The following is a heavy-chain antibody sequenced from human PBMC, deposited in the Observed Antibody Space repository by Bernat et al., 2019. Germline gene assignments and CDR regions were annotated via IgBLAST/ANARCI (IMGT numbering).Heavy chain of an antibody. CDR2: IDWDDDK. D-gene: IGHD4-17*01. V-gene: IGHV2-70*01. CDR1: GFSLSTSGMC. J-gene: IGHJ4*02. Sequence: QVTLRESGPALVKPTQTLTLTCTFSGFSLSTSGMCVSWIRQPPGKALEWLALIDWDDDKYYSTSLKTRLTISKDTSKHQVVLTMTHMDPVDTATYYCARISTVTTYERHYYFDYWGQGTLVTVSS. CDR3: ARISTVTTYERHYYFDY.